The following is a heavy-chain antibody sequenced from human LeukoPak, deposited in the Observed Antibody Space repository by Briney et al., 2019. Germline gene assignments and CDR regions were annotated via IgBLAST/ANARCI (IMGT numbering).Heavy chain of an antibody. V-gene: IGHV3-33*01. Sequence: GGSLRLSCAASGYTFSSYGMHWVRQAPGKGLEWVAVIWYDGSNKYYADSVKGRFTISRDNSKNTLYLQMNSLRAEDTAVYYCARPTSYDYVWGSYRLDYWGQGTLVTVSS. CDR1: GYTFSSYG. D-gene: IGHD3-16*02. CDR3: ARPTSYDYVWGSYRLDY. J-gene: IGHJ4*02. CDR2: IWYDGSNK.